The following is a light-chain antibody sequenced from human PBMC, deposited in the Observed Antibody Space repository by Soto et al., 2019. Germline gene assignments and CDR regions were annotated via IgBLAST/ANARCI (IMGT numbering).Light chain of an antibody. V-gene: IGKV3-20*01. CDR3: QQYGSSGT. CDR1: QSVSNNY. Sequence: EIVLTQSPGTLSLSPGERATLSCRASQSVSNNYLAWYQQKPGQATRLVIDGASNRATGIPDRFSGSGSGTDFTLTISRLEPDDFAVYYCQQYGSSGTVGQVTNVDSK. J-gene: IGKJ1*01. CDR2: GAS.